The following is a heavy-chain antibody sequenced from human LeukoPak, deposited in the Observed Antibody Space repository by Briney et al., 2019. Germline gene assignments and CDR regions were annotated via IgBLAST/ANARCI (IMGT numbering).Heavy chain of an antibody. CDR3: ASPTTTVTTYDAFDI. CDR2: IIPIFGTA. Sequence: GSSVKVSFKASGGTFSSYAISWVRQALGQGLEWVGGIIPIFGTANYAQKFQGRVTITADESTSTAYMELSSLRSEDTAVYYCASPTTTVTTYDAFDIWGQGTMVTVSS. D-gene: IGHD4-17*01. J-gene: IGHJ3*02. CDR1: GGTFSSYA. V-gene: IGHV1-69*01.